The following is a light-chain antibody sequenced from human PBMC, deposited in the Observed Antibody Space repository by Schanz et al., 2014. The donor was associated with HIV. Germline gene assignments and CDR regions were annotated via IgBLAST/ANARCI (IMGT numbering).Light chain of an antibody. J-gene: IGLJ2*01. CDR1: NSDIGAYNY. CDR3: CSYAGSSTSRV. CDR2: DVN. V-gene: IGLV2-14*03. Sequence: QSALTQPASVSGSPGQSIAISCTGTNSDIGAYNYVSWYQQHPDKAPKLIIYDVNNRPSGVSNRFSGSKSGNTASLTISGLQAEDEADYYCCSYAGSSTSRVFGGGTKLTVL.